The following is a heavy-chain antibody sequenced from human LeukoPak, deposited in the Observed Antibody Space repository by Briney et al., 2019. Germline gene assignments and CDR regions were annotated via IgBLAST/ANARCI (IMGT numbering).Heavy chain of an antibody. CDR1: GFTFSKYA. V-gene: IGHV3-64D*09. J-gene: IGHJ4*02. Sequence: PGGSVRLSCSASGFTFSKYAMHWVRQAPGKGLEYVSAINDNGRSTYYADSVKGGFSISRDNSKSTLYLQMSSLRTEDTAVYYCVKYSSGWYYDYWGQGTLVTVTS. CDR3: VKYSSGWYYDY. CDR2: INDNGRST. D-gene: IGHD6-19*01.